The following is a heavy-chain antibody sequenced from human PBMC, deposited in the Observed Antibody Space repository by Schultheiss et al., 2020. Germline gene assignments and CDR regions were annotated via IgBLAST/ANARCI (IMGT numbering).Heavy chain of an antibody. J-gene: IGHJ4*02. CDR2: ISSSSSTI. Sequence: GGSLRLSCAASGFTFSSYSMNWVRQAPGKGLEWVSYISSSSSTIYYADSVKGRFTISRDNSKNTLFLQMNDLRAEDTAIYYCAKSMGPYYLASWGQGTRVTVSS. D-gene: IGHD5-24*01. CDR3: AKSMGPYYLAS. V-gene: IGHV3-48*01. CDR1: GFTFSSYS.